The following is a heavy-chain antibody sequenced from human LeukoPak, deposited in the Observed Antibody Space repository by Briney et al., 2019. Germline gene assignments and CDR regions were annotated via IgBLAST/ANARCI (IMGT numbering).Heavy chain of an antibody. CDR2: INTDGTVT. V-gene: IGHV3-74*01. J-gene: IGHJ5*01. CDR1: GFTFSKYW. Sequence: GGSLRLLCAASGFTFSKYWMLWVRQAPGEGLESVSRINTDGTVTTYADAVKGRFTVSRENADNTMFLQMNSVRDEDTALYYCATKQWLSPLPVSWGEGTPVTVSS. D-gene: IGHD6-19*01. CDR3: ATKQWLSPLPVS.